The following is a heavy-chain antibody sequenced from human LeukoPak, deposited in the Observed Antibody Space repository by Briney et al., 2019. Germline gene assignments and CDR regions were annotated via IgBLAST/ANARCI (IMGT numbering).Heavy chain of an antibody. V-gene: IGHV1-24*01. CDR3: ATHLISGSYLYFDY. CDR2: FDPEDGET. CDR1: GYTLTELS. J-gene: IGHJ4*02. D-gene: IGHD1-26*01. Sequence: ASVKVSCKVSGYTLTELSMHWVRQAPGKGLEWMGGFDPEDGETIYAQKFQGRVTMTEDTSTDTAYMELSSLRSEDTAVYYCATHLISGSYLYFDYWGQGTLVTVSS.